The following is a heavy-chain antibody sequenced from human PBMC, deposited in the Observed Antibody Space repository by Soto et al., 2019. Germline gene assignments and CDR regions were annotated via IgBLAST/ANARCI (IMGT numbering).Heavy chain of an antibody. CDR1: GFTFSSYG. J-gene: IGHJ3*01. Sequence: AGGSLRLSCAASGFTFSSYGMHWARQGPGKGLEWVAVIWYDGSNKVYADSVKGRFTISKDNSKNTLYLQMNSLRAEDTAVYYCARDLSGDYGALTTWGQGTMVTVSS. D-gene: IGHD4-17*01. V-gene: IGHV3-33*01. CDR3: ARDLSGDYGALTT. CDR2: IWYDGSNK.